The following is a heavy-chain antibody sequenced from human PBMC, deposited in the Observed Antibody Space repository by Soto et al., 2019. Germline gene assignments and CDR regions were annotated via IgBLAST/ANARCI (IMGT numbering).Heavy chain of an antibody. V-gene: IGHV3-33*01. CDR2: IWYDGSNK. CDR3: ARESMDWNDAFDI. CDR1: GFTFSSYG. J-gene: IGHJ3*02. Sequence: GGSLRLSCAASGFTFSSYGMHWVRQAPGKGLEWVAVIWYDGSNKYYADSVKGRFTISRDNSKNTLYLQMNSLRAEDTAVYYCARESMDWNDAFDIWGQGTMVTVSS. D-gene: IGHD1-1*01.